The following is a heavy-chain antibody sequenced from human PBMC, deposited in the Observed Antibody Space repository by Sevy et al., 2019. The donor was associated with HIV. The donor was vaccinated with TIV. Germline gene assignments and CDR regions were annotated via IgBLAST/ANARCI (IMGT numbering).Heavy chain of an antibody. CDR3: ARHCSSSSCSHAFGI. J-gene: IGHJ3*02. CDR2: INHSGST. D-gene: IGHD2-2*01. CDR1: GGSFSGYY. V-gene: IGHV4-34*01. Sequence: SETLSLTCAVYGGSFSGYYWSWIRQPPGKGLEWVGEINHSGSTNYNPSLKSRVTISVDTSNNQFSLKLSSVTAADTAVYYSARHCSSSSCSHAFGIWGQGTMVTLSS.